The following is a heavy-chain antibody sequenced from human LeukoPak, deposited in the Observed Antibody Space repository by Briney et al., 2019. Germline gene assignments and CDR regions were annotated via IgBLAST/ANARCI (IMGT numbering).Heavy chain of an antibody. CDR1: GYTFTSYG. V-gene: IGHV1-18*01. CDR2: ISAYNGNT. D-gene: IGHD5-18*01. Sequence: GASVKVSCKASGYTFTSYGISWVRQAPGQGLEWMGWISAYNGNTNYAQKLQGRVTMTTDTSTSTAYMELRSLGSEDTAVYYCAIINVDTAMVPYCYMDVWGKGTTVTVSS. CDR3: AIINVDTAMVPYCYMDV. J-gene: IGHJ6*03.